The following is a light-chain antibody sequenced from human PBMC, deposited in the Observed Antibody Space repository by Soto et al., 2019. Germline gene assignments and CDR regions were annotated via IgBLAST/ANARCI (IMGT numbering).Light chain of an antibody. CDR1: QSISRN. Sequence: EIVMTQSPATLSVSPGEGATLSCRASQSISRNLAWYQQKPGRAPRLLLYGASTGAPGLPDRFSGSGSGTEFTLTISSVQSEDFAVYYCHQYNNWPGTFGQGTKVDIK. CDR3: HQYNNWPGT. CDR2: GAS. J-gene: IGKJ1*01. V-gene: IGKV3-15*01.